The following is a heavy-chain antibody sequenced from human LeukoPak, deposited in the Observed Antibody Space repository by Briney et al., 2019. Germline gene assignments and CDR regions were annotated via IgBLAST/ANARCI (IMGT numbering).Heavy chain of an antibody. D-gene: IGHD2-2*01. CDR1: GGSLSSHY. Sequence: SETLSLTCTVSGGSLSSHYWTWIRQPPGKGLEWIGYIYYSGSTNYNPSLKSRVTISVDTSKNQFSLKLSSVTAADTAVYYCAREDGCSSTSCYGWSYYMDVWGKGTTVTVSS. CDR3: AREDGCSSTSCYGWSYYMDV. CDR2: IYYSGST. V-gene: IGHV4-59*11. J-gene: IGHJ6*03.